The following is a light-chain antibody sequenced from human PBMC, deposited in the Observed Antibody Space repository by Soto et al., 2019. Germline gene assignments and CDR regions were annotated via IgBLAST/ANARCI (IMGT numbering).Light chain of an antibody. J-gene: IGKJ4*01. Sequence: EIVLTQSPGTLSLSPGERAILSCRASQSVSSSYLAWYQQKPGQAPRLLIYGASSRATGIPDRFSGSGSGTDFTLTISRLEPEDVAVYYCQQYGRSPAFGGGTKVEIK. CDR2: GAS. CDR1: QSVSSSY. CDR3: QQYGRSPA. V-gene: IGKV3-20*01.